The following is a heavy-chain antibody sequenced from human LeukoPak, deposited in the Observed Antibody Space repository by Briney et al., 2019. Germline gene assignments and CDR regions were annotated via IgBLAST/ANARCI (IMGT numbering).Heavy chain of an antibody. J-gene: IGHJ6*02. CDR2: INPNSGAT. Sequence: GASVKVSCKASVYTFTGHYIHWVRQAPGQGLEWVGWINPNSGATSYAQKFQGRVTMTRDRSINTAYMELSRLTSDDTAVYYCARVAPVYGYGMDVWGQGTTVTVSS. CDR1: VYTFTGHY. D-gene: IGHD5/OR15-5a*01. CDR3: ARVAPVYGYGMDV. V-gene: IGHV1-2*02.